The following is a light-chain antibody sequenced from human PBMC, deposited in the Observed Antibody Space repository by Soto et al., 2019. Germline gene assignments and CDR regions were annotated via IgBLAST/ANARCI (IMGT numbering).Light chain of an antibody. CDR2: DDS. J-gene: IGLJ1*01. V-gene: IGLV3-21*02. Sequence: SYELTQPPSVSVAPGQTARITCGGNNIGSKSVHWYQQKAGQAPVLVVHDDSDRPSGIRERFSGSNSGNTATLTISSVAVGDEADYYCQVWDSISDMGVFGTGTKLTVL. CDR3: QVWDSISDMGV. CDR1: NIGSKS.